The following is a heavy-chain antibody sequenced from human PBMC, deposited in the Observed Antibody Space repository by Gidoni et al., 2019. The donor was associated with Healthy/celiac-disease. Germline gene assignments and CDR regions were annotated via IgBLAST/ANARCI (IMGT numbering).Heavy chain of an antibody. CDR3: ARDLEINSGSYPALDY. D-gene: IGHD1-26*01. Sequence: QVQLVESGGGVVQPGRSLRLSCAASGFTFSSYGMHWVRPAPGQGLQWVAVIWYDGSNKYYADSVKGRFTISRDNSKNTLYLQMNSLRAEDTAVYYCARDLEINSGSYPALDYWGQGTLVTVSS. V-gene: IGHV3-33*01. J-gene: IGHJ4*02. CDR1: GFTFSSYG. CDR2: IWYDGSNK.